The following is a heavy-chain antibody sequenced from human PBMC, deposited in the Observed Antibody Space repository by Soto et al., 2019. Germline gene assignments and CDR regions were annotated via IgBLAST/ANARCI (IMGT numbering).Heavy chain of an antibody. CDR2: IYYSGST. CDR3: ARLTIFGVVNGWFDP. CDR1: GGSISSSSFY. J-gene: IGHJ5*02. V-gene: IGHV4-39*01. Sequence: PSETLSLTCTVSGGSISSSSFYWGWVRQPLGKGLEWIGNIYYSGSTYYNPSLKSRVTISVDTSKNQFSLKLSSVTAADTAVYYCARLTIFGVVNGWFDPWGQGTLVTVSS. D-gene: IGHD3-3*01.